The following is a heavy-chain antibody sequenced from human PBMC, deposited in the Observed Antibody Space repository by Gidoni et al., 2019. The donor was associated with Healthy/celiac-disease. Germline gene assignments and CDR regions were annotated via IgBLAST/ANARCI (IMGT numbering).Heavy chain of an antibody. Sequence: QVQLVQSGAEVKKPGSSVKVSCKASGGTFSSYAISWVRQAPGQGLEWMGGIIPIFGTANYAQKFQGRVTITADESTSTAYMELSSLRSEDTAVYYCARDRGEGIVATTDNWFDPWGQGTLVTVSS. CDR3: ARDRGEGIVATTDNWFDP. D-gene: IGHD5-12*01. CDR1: GGTFSSYA. V-gene: IGHV1-69*01. CDR2: IIPIFGTA. J-gene: IGHJ5*02.